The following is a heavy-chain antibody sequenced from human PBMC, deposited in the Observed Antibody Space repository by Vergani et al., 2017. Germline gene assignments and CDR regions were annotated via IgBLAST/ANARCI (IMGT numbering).Heavy chain of an antibody. D-gene: IGHD1-7*01. CDR2: IIPIFGTA. J-gene: IGHJ4*02. Sequence: QVQLVQSGAEVKKPGASVKVSCKASGYTFTSYYMHWVRQAPGQGLEWMGGIIPIFGTANYAQKFQGRVTITADESTSTAYMELSSLRSEDTAVYYCAREWELELLTYWGQGTLVTVSS. CDR3: AREWELELLTY. V-gene: IGHV1-69*01. CDR1: GYTFTSYY.